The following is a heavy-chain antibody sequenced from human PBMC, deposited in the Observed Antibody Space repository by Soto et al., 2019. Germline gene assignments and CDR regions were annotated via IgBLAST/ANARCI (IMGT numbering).Heavy chain of an antibody. V-gene: IGHV1-18*01. Sequence: ASVKVSCKASGYTFTSYGISWVRQAPGQGLEWMGWISAHNGNTNYAQKLQGRVTMTTDTSTSTAYMELRSLRSDDTAVYYCARDRYCSGGSCNRIGGTTHWFDPWGQGTLVTVSS. J-gene: IGHJ5*02. CDR1: GYTFTSYG. CDR2: ISAHNGNT. D-gene: IGHD2-15*01. CDR3: ARDRYCSGGSCNRIGGTTHWFDP.